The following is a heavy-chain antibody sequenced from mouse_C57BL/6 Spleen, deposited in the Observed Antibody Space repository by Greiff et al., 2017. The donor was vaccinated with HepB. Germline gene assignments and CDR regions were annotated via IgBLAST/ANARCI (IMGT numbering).Heavy chain of an antibody. CDR3: TRDRGVYAMDY. CDR1: GFTFSSYA. CDR2: ISSGGDYI. J-gene: IGHJ4*01. V-gene: IGHV5-9-1*02. Sequence: EVKLQESGEGLVKPGGSLKLSCAASGFTFSSYAMSWVRQTPEKRLEWVAYISSGGDYIYYADTVKGRFTITRDNARNTLYLQMSSLKSEDTAMYYCTRDRGVYAMDYWGQGTSVTVSS.